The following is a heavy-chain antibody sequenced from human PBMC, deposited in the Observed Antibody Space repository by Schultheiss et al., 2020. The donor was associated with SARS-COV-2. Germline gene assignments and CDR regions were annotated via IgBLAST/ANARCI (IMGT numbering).Heavy chain of an antibody. CDR1: GGSISSYY. CDR3: ARQGITIFGVAYFDY. J-gene: IGHJ4*02. D-gene: IGHD3-3*01. V-gene: IGHV4-59*04. CDR2: IYYSGST. Sequence: SQTLSLTCTVSGGSISSYYWSWIRQPPGKGLEWIGSIYYSGSTYYNPSLKSRVTMSVDTSKNQFSLKLSSVTAADTAVYYCARQGITIFGVAYFDYWGQGTLVTVSS.